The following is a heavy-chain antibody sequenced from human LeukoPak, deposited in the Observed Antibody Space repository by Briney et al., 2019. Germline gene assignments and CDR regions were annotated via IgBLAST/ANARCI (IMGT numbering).Heavy chain of an antibody. D-gene: IGHD2-2*01. J-gene: IGHJ3*02. CDR3: ASPYASADAFDI. V-gene: IGHV4-34*01. CDR1: GGSISGYY. CDR2: INHSGST. Sequence: SETLSLTCTVSGGSISGYYWSWIRQPPGKGLEWIGEINHSGSTNYNPSLKSRVTISVDTSKNQFSLKLSSVTAADTAVYYCASPYASADAFDIWGQGTMVTVSS.